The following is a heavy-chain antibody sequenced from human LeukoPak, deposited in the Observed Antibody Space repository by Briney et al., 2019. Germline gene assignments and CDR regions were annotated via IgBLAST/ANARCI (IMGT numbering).Heavy chain of an antibody. CDR1: GYTFTSYY. D-gene: IGHD6-13*01. V-gene: IGHV1-46*01. CDR3: ATSSGGSSWYFDY. J-gene: IGHJ4*02. Sequence: ASVKVSCKASGYTFTSYYMHWVRQAPGQGLEWMGIINPSGGTTTYAQNFQGRVTMTRDTSTSTVYMELSSLRSEDTAVYYCATSSGGSSWYFDYWGQGTLVTVSS. CDR2: INPSGGTT.